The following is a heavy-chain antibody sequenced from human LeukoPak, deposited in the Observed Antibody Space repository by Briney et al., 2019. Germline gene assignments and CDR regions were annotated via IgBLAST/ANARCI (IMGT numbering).Heavy chain of an antibody. V-gene: IGHV3-23*01. CDR2: INGSGGST. CDR1: GFTFSSYA. Sequence: SLRLSCXASGFTFSSYAMSWVRQAPGKGLEWVSAINGSGGSTYYADSVKGRFTISRDNSKNTLYLQMNSLRAEDTAVYYCAKFGDFGQLVYYGMDVWGQGTTVTVSS. D-gene: IGHD3-10*01. J-gene: IGHJ6*02. CDR3: AKFGDFGQLVYYGMDV.